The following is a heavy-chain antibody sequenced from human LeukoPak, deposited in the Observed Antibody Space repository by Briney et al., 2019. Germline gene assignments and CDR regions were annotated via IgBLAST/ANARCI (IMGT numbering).Heavy chain of an antibody. CDR1: GGTFSSYA. D-gene: IGHD1-14*01. V-gene: IGHV1-69*13. CDR3: AREGPPPVGPETHYYYYGMDV. J-gene: IGHJ6*02. CDR2: IIPIFGTA. Sequence: ASVKVSCKASGGTFSSYAISWVRQAPGQGLEWMGGIIPIFGTANYAQKFQGRVTITADESTSTAYMELSSLRSEDTAVYYCAREGPPPVGPETHYYYYGMDVWGQGTTVTVSS.